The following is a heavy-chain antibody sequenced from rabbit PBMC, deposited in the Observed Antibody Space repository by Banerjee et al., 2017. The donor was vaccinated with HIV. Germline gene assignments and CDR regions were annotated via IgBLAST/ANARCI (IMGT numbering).Heavy chain of an antibody. Sequence: QEQLVESGGGLVTLGGSLKLSCKASGIDFSSYGISWVRQAPGKGLEWIGCIYTGSSGTTVYANWAKGRFTISKTSSTTVTLQMTSLTAADTATYFCARGGAYNAGYYGDYDLWGQGTLVTV. V-gene: IGHV1S45*01. J-gene: IGHJ3*01. CDR2: IYTGSSGTT. D-gene: IGHD2-1*01. CDR1: GIDFSSYG. CDR3: ARGGAYNAGYYGDYDL.